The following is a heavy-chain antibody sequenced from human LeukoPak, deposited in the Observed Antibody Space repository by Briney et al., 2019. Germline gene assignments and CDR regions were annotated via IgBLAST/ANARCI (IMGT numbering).Heavy chain of an antibody. V-gene: IGHV4-34*01. D-gene: IGHD4-23*01. CDR2: INHSGST. J-gene: IGHJ3*02. CDR3: ARDASGGGAFDI. Sequence: SETLSLTCAVYGGSFSGYYWSWIRQPPGKGLEWIGEINHSGSTNYNPSLKSRVTISVDTSKNQFSLKLSSVTAADTAVYYCARDASGGGAFDIWGQGTMVTVSS. CDR1: GGSFSGYY.